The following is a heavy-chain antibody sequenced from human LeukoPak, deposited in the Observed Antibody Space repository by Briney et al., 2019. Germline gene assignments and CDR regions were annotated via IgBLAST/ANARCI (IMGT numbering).Heavy chain of an antibody. J-gene: IGHJ4*02. CDR3: ARWSEGLDF. CDR2: IKTDGSDK. Sequence: GWSVRLACAASGFTFSSYWMTWVRQAPGKGLEYVANIKTDGSDKFYADSVKGRFTISRDNAKNSVSLQMNSLSPEDTAVYYCARWSEGLDFWGQGTLVTVAS. CDR1: GFTFSSYW. V-gene: IGHV3-7*04.